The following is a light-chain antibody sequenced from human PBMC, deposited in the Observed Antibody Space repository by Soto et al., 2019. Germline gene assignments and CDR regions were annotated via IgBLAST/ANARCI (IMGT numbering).Light chain of an antibody. J-gene: IGKJ4*01. Sequence: EIVLTQSPGTLSLSPGERVTLSCRASQSVSKSYLAWYQRKPGQDPRLLIYGAVTRATGIPNRFSGGGCWREFTSTIIRLVPEDFAVYYCQQYVPSPLTFGGGTKVDIK. CDR3: QQYVPSPLT. CDR2: GAV. V-gene: IGKV3-20*01. CDR1: QSVSKSY.